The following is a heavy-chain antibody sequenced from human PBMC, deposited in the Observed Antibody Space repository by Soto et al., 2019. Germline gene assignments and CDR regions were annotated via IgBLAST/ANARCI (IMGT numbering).Heavy chain of an antibody. CDR3: ARLNYGYCSGGSCFPQQLNWFDP. J-gene: IGHJ5*02. Sequence: SETLSLTCTVSGCSISIYYWSWIRQPPGKGLEWIGYIYYSGSTNYNPSLKSRVTISVDTSKNQFSLKLSSVTAADTAVYYCARLNYGYCSGGSCFPQQLNWFDPWGQGTLVTVSS. V-gene: IGHV4-59*01. CDR2: IYYSGST. D-gene: IGHD2-15*01. CDR1: GCSISIYY.